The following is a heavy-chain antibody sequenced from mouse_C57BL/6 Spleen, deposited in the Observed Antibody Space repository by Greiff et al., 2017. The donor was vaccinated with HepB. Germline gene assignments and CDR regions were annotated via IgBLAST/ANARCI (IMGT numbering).Heavy chain of an antibody. CDR3: ANGNYGSSYVAMDY. V-gene: IGHV1-64*01. Sequence: QVQLKQPGAELVKPGASVKLSCKASGYTFTSYWMHWVKQRPGQGLEWIGMIHPNSGSTNYNEKFKSKATLTVDKSSSTAYMQLSSLTSEDSAVYYCANGNYGSSYVAMDYWGQGTSVTVSS. CDR2: IHPNSGST. D-gene: IGHD1-1*01. CDR1: GYTFTSYW. J-gene: IGHJ4*01.